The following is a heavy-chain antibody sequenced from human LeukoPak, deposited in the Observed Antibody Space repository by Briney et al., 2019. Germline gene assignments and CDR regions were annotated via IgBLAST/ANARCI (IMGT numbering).Heavy chain of an antibody. V-gene: IGHV3-33*06. J-gene: IGHJ4*02. CDR1: GFTFSSYG. CDR2: IWYDGSNK. D-gene: IGHD6-19*01. Sequence: PGRSLRLSCAASGFTFSSYGMHWVRQAPGKGLEWVAVIWYDGSNKYYADSVKGRFTISRDNSKNTLYLQMNSLRAEDTAVYYCAKDRYSSGWYSDFDYWGQGTLVTVSS. CDR3: AKDRYSSGWYSDFDY.